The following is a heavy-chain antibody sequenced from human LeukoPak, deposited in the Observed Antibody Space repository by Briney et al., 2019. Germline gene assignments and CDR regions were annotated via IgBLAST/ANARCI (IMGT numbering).Heavy chain of an antibody. D-gene: IGHD3-22*01. CDR1: GYTFTSYG. V-gene: IGHV1-18*01. J-gene: IGHJ6*03. CDR3: ATYYDNYYYYMDV. Sequence: VASVKVSCKASGYTFTSYGISWVRQAPGQGLEWMGWISAYNGNTNYAQKLQGRVTMTTDTSTSTAYMGLRSLRSDDTAVYYCATYYDNYYYYMDVWGKGTTVTVSS. CDR2: ISAYNGNT.